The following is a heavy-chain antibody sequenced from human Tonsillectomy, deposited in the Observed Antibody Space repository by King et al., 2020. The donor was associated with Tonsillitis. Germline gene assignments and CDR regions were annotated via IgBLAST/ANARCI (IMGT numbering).Heavy chain of an antibody. CDR3: ARDNYYDSSGYFDYYYYYMDV. CDR2: ISYDGSNK. Sequence: VQLVESGGGVVQPGRSLRLSCAASGFTFNSYAMHWVRQAPGKGLEGVAVISYDGSNKYYADSVKGRFTISRYNSNNTLYLQMNSLRAEDTAVYYCARDNYYDSSGYFDYYYYYMDVWGKGTTVTVSS. V-gene: IGHV3-30*01. J-gene: IGHJ6*03. CDR1: GFTFNSYA. D-gene: IGHD3-22*01.